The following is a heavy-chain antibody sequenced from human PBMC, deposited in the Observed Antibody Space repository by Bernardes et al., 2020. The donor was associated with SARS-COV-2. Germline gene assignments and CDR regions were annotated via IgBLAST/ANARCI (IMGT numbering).Heavy chain of an antibody. D-gene: IGHD4-17*01. CDR3: ARGLRWAFDY. Sequence: GSLRLSCAVSGFTVSSKYMNWVRQAPGKGLEWVSVIQSGGYTNYADSVKGRFTVSRDTSENTVSLQMNSLRAEDTAVYYCARGLRWAFDYWGQGTLVTVSS. CDR2: IQSGGYT. CDR1: GFTVSSKY. J-gene: IGHJ4*02. V-gene: IGHV3-53*01.